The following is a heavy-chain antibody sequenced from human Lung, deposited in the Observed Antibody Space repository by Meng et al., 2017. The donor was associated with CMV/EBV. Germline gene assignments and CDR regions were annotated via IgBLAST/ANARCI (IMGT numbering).Heavy chain of an antibody. V-gene: IGHV3-7*01. CDR1: GFSLSAYW. D-gene: IGHD2-21*02. J-gene: IGHJ5*02. Sequence: GESLKISCAASGFSLSAYWMGWLRQTPGKGLDWVAYISQDGSEIYYVDSVKGRFTISRDNAKNSLFLQMHNLRAEDTAVYHCARDKGDFTIWFDPWGQGTLVTVSS. CDR2: ISQDGSEI. CDR3: ARDKGDFTIWFDP.